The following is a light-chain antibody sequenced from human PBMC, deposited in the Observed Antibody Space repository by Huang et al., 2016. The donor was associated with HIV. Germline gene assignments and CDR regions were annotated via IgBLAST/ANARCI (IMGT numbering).Light chain of an antibody. Sequence: EVVLTQSPGTLSVSPGERANLSCRASQSVSTNLAWYQCTPGQAPKLRIFSASTRATDIPARFSGSGSGTDFTLTISSLESEDFAVYYCQQYDNWPPLTFGGGTRVDIK. CDR1: QSVSTN. V-gene: IGKV3-15*01. CDR3: QQYDNWPPLT. CDR2: SAS. J-gene: IGKJ4*01.